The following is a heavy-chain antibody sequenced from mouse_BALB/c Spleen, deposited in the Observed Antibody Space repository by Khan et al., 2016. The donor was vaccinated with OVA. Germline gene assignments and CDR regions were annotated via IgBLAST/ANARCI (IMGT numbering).Heavy chain of an antibody. J-gene: IGHJ3*01. CDR3: AGSFIY. Sequence: LVESGPQLKKPGETVKISCRASGYTFTDYAMHWVRQAPGKVLRWMGWINTETGEATYADDFKGRFAFSLETSATTAYLQINNHKNEDTDTYFCAGSFIYWGQGTLVTVSA. V-gene: IGHV9-2-1*01. CDR1: GYTFTDYA. CDR2: INTETGEA. D-gene: IGHD1-1*01.